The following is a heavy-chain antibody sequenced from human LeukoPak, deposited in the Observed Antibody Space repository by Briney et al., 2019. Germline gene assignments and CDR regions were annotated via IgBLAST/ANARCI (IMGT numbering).Heavy chain of an antibody. J-gene: IGHJ1*01. Sequence: GGSLRLSCAASGFTFSDYSMNWVRQAPGKGLEWVSSISRSSRHVYYAGSVKGRFTISRDNAKNSLYLQMNSLRAEDMAVYFCARDLMGSGSTTAYLHHWGQGTLVTVSS. CDR1: GFTFSDYS. CDR2: ISRSSRHV. D-gene: IGHD1-1*01. CDR3: ARDLMGSGSTTAYLHH. V-gene: IGHV3-21*01.